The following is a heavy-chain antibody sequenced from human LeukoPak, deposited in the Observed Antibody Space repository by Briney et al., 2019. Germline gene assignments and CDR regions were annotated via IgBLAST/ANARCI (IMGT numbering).Heavy chain of an antibody. CDR2: IYSDNT. Sequence: GGSLRLSCTVSVFTVNSNSMSWVPQAPGKVLEWVSFIYSDNTHYSDSVKGRFTISRDNSKNTLYLRMNRRRAEDTAVYYCARRAGAYSHPYDYWGQGTLVTVSS. V-gene: IGHV3-53*01. J-gene: IGHJ4*02. D-gene: IGHD4/OR15-4a*01. CDR3: ARRAGAYSHPYDY. CDR1: VFTVNSNS.